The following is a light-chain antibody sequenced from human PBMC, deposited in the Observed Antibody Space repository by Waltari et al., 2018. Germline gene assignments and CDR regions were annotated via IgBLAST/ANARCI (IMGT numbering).Light chain of an antibody. J-gene: IGLJ3*02. V-gene: IGLV1-44*01. Sequence: SVLTQPPSASGTPGQRVTISCSGTSSNIGRNSVNWYQQVPGTAPKLLIYNNSQRPSGVPDRCSGSKSGTSASLDISGLQSEDEADYYCAAWDDSLNGVVGGGTKLTVL. CDR2: NNS. CDR3: AAWDDSLNGV. CDR1: SSNIGRNS.